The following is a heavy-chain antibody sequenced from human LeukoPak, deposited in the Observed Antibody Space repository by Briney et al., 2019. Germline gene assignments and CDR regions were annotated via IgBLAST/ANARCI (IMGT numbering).Heavy chain of an antibody. CDR1: GFTFSSYA. D-gene: IGHD3-10*01. V-gene: IGHV3-23*01. J-gene: IGHJ4*02. CDR2: ISNSAGST. CDR3: AKRASGSGTSLYYFDY. Sequence: TGGSLRLSCAASGFTFSSYAMSWVRQAPGKGQEWVSVISNSAGSTFYADSVKGRFTISRDNSKNTLYLQMNSLRAEDTAVYYCAKRASGSGTSLYYFDYWGQGTLVTVSS.